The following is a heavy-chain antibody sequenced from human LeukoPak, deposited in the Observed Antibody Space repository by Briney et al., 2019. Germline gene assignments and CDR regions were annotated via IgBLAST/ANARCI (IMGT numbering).Heavy chain of an antibody. CDR3: ARHESYSGSYYFDY. D-gene: IGHD1-26*01. CDR2: IYYSGST. CDR1: GGSISSISHY. J-gene: IGHJ4*02. Sequence: PSETLSLTCTVSGGSISSISHYWGWIRQPPGKGLELIGSIYYSGSTYYNPSLKSRVTISVDTSKNQFSLKLTSVTAADTAVYYCARHESYSGSYYFDYWGQGTLVTVSS. V-gene: IGHV4-39*01.